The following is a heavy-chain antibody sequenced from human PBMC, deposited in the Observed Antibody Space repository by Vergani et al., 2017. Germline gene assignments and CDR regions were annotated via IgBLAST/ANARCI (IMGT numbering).Heavy chain of an antibody. J-gene: IGHJ5*02. Sequence: QVQLQESGPGLVKPSETLSLTCTVSGGSISSYYWSWIRQPPGKGLEWIGYIYYSGSTNYNPSLKSRVTISVDTSKNQFSLKLSSVTAADTAVYYCAIEAVAGTFSWFDPWGQGTLVTVSS. V-gene: IGHV4-59*01. D-gene: IGHD6-19*01. CDR3: AIEAVAGTFSWFDP. CDR2: IYYSGST. CDR1: GGSISSYY.